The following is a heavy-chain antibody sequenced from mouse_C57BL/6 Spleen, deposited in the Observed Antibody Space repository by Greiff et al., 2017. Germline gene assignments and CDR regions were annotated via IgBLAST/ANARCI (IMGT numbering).Heavy chain of an antibody. J-gene: IGHJ2*01. Sequence: QVQLQQSGPELVKPGASVKISCKASGYAFSSSWMNWVKQRPGKGLEWIGRIYPGDGDTNYNGKFKGKATLTADKSSSTAYMQLSSLTSEDSAIYFCARRYGSSYQGYFDYWGQGTTLTVSS. CDR2: IYPGDGDT. CDR1: GYAFSSSW. CDR3: ARRYGSSYQGYFDY. D-gene: IGHD1-1*01. V-gene: IGHV1-82*01.